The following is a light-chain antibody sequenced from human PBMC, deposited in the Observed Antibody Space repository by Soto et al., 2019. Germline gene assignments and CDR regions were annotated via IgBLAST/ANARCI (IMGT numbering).Light chain of an antibody. V-gene: IGKV1-5*03. CDR1: QTIDSW. CDR2: KAS. CDR3: QQYNSDYT. Sequence: DIQMTQSPSTLSASVGDRFTITCRASQTIDSWLAWYQQRPGKAPKLLIYKASSLESGVPSRFSGSGSGTEFTLTISSLQPDDFASYYCQQYNSDYTFGQGTKVDIK. J-gene: IGKJ2*01.